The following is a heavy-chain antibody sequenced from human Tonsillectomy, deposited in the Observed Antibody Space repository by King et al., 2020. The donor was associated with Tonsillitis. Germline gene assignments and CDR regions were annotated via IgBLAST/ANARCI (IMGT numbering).Heavy chain of an antibody. V-gene: IGHV1-2*02. Sequence: QLVQSGAEVKKPGASVKVSCKASGYTFTCYHMHWVRQARGQGLDGMGWISPNSGGTNYAQMFQGRVTMTRDTSITTAYMELSGLRSDDTAVYYCAKIGTAYGAFDIWGQGTMVTVSS. CDR1: GYTFTCYH. J-gene: IGHJ3*02. CDR2: ISPNSGGT. CDR3: AKIGTAYGAFDI. D-gene: IGHD3-10*01.